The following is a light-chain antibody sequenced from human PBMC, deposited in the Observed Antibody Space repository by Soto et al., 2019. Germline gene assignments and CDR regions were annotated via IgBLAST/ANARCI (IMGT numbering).Light chain of an antibody. Sequence: QSVLTQPAAVSGSPGQSITISYTGTSSDINSYNYVSWYQQHPGKAPKLLIYEVSNRPSGVSNRFSGSKSGYTASLTISGLQTEDEADYYCSSYTSSSTLVFGGGTKLTVL. CDR1: SSDINSYNY. CDR3: SSYTSSSTLV. J-gene: IGLJ2*01. V-gene: IGLV2-14*01. CDR2: EVS.